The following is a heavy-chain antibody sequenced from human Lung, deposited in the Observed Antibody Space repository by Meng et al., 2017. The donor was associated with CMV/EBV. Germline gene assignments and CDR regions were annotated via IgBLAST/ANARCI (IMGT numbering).Heavy chain of an antibody. CDR2: IYSVGIT. V-gene: IGHV3-53*01. D-gene: IGHD5-18*01. CDR3: ATFSRGNNYGYFES. Sequence: GESXKISCAASGLSVSSNYMSWVRQAPGKGLEWVSTIYSVGITYYADSVKGRFTISRDTSKNTLSLQMISLRVEDAAIYYCATFSRGNNYGYFESWGHGTLVTVSS. J-gene: IGHJ4*01. CDR1: GLSVSSNY.